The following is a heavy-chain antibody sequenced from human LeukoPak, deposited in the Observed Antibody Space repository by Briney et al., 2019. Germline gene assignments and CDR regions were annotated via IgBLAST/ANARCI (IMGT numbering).Heavy chain of an antibody. J-gene: IGHJ6*03. CDR2: INHSGST. CDR1: GGSFSGYY. V-gene: IGHV4-34*01. CDR3: ARSVYMDV. Sequence: SETVSLTCAVYGGSFSGYYWSWIRQPPGKGLEWIGEINHSGSTNYNPSLKSRVAISVDTSKNQFSLKLSSVTAADTAVYYCARSVYMDVWGKGTTVTVSS.